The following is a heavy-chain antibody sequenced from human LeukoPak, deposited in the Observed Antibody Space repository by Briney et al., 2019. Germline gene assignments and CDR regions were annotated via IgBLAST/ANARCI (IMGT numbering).Heavy chain of an antibody. CDR3: AKDGLYFDGSTHIYYFDS. CDR1: GFSFGGYA. V-gene: IGHV3-23*01. D-gene: IGHD3-9*01. CDR2: ITYNGAAT. J-gene: IGHJ4*02. Sequence: PGGSLRLSCAASGFSFGGYAMTWVCQAPGKGLEWVSSITYNGAATYYLDSVKARFTISRDNSRSTLYLQMDSLTAEDTALYYCAKDGLYFDGSTHIYYFDSWGQGTLVAVSS.